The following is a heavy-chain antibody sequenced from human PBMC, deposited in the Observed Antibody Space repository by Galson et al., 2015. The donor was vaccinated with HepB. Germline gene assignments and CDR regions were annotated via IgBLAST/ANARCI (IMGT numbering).Heavy chain of an antibody. Sequence: LRLSCAASGFTFSSYSMNWVRQAPGKGLEWVSSISSNSKYIYYADSVKGRFTISRDNAKNSLYLQMDSLRAEDTAVYYCARDCTTTSCLDYWGQGTLVTVSS. CDR3: ARDCTTTSCLDY. V-gene: IGHV3-21*01. D-gene: IGHD2-2*01. J-gene: IGHJ4*02. CDR1: GFTFSSYS. CDR2: ISSNSKYI.